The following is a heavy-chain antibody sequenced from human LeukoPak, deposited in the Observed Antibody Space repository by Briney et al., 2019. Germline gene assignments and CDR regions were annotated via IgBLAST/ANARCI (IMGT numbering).Heavy chain of an antibody. CDR3: AKEYTGTFSPFPSYFDN. V-gene: IGHV3-23*01. CDR1: GFTFSSYA. J-gene: IGHJ4*02. Sequence: GGSLRLSCAASGFTFSSYAMSWVRQAPGKGLEWVSAISGSGGRTYYAASVKGRFTISRDNSKNTLYLQMNSLRAEDTAIYYCAKEYTGTFSPFPSYFDNWGQGTLVTVSS. D-gene: IGHD1-26*01. CDR2: ISGSGGRT.